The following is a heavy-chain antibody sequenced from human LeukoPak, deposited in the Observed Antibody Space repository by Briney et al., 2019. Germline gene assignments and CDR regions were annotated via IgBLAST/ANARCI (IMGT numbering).Heavy chain of an antibody. CDR1: GFTFSSYG. CDR2: IWYDGSNK. Sequence: GGSLRLSCAASGFTFSSYGMHWVRQAPGKGLEWVAVIWYDGSNKYYADSVQGRFTISRDNSKNTLYLQMNSLRAEDTAVYYCASGEGGKFDYWGQGTLVTVSS. J-gene: IGHJ4*02. D-gene: IGHD3-10*01. CDR3: ASGEGGKFDY. V-gene: IGHV3-33*01.